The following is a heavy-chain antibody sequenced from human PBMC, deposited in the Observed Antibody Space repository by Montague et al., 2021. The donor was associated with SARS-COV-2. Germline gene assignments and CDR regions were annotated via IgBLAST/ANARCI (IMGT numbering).Heavy chain of an antibody. D-gene: IGHD1-14*01. J-gene: IGHJ4*02. V-gene: IGHV4-59*04. CDR2: IYYSGAI. Sequence: SETLSLTCTVSGGSISSYYWSWIRQPPGKGLEWIGNIYYSGAISYTPSLSSRVTISVDTSKNQFSLKLRSVTAADTAVYFCARVGRKQNYYFDHWGQGALVTVSS. CDR3: ARVGRKQNYYFDH. CDR1: GGSISSYY.